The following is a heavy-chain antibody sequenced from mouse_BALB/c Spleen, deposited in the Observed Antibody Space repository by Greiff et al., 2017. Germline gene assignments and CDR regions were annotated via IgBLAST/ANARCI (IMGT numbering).Heavy chain of an antibody. Sequence: DVKLQESGGGLVKPGGSLKLSCAASGFTFSSYAMSWVRQTPEKRLEWVATISSGGSYTYYPDSVKGRFTISRDNAKNTLYLQMSSLRSEDTAMYYCARVDDGGFAYWGQGTLVTVSA. V-gene: IGHV5-9-3*01. CDR3: ARVDDGGFAY. CDR1: GFTFSSYA. D-gene: IGHD2-3*01. J-gene: IGHJ3*01. CDR2: ISSGGSYT.